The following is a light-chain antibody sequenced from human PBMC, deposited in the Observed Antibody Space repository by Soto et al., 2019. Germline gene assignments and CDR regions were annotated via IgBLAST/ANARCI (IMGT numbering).Light chain of an antibody. Sequence: EIVLTQSPGTMSLSPGERATLSCRASQSVSSSYLAWYQPKPGQAPRLLIYGASSRATGIPDRFSGSGSGTDFTLTISRLEPDDFAVYYCQQYGSSPCTFGPGTKVYIK. V-gene: IGKV3-20*01. J-gene: IGKJ3*01. CDR1: QSVSSSY. CDR3: QQYGSSPCT. CDR2: GAS.